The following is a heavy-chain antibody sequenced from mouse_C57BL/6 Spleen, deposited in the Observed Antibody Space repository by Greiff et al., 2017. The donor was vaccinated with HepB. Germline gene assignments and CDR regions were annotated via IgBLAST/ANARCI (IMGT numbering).Heavy chain of an antibody. CDR3: ASPLYYYGSSYWYFDV. Sequence: QVQLQQPGAELVKPGASVKLSCKASGYTFTSYWMHWVKQRPGQGLEWIGMIHPNSGSTNYNEKFKSKATLTVDKSSSTAYMQLSSLTSEDSAVYYCASPLYYYGSSYWYFDVWGTGTTVTVSS. V-gene: IGHV1-64*01. J-gene: IGHJ1*03. CDR2: IHPNSGST. CDR1: GYTFTSYW. D-gene: IGHD1-1*01.